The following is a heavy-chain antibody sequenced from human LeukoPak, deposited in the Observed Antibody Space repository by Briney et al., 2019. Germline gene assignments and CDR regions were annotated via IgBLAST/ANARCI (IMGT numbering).Heavy chain of an antibody. Sequence: GGSLRLSCTASGFTLRDFSMNWVRQAPGKGLELVSHISPRSDIISYADSVKGRFTISRDNGKNSLYLQMNSLRAEDMAVYYCVRDHDWAFDYWGQGTLVPVSS. D-gene: IGHD3-9*01. CDR2: ISPRSDII. V-gene: IGHV3-48*01. J-gene: IGHJ4*02. CDR1: GFTLRDFS. CDR3: VRDHDWAFDY.